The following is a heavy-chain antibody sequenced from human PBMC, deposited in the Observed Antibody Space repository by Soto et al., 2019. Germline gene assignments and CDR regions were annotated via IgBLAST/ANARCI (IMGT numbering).Heavy chain of an antibody. CDR3: TTGQWHYYDSSGYFDY. CDR1: GFTFSNAW. D-gene: IGHD3-22*01. CDR2: IKSKTDGWTT. Sequence: GGSLRLSCAASGFTFSNAWMSWVRQAPGKGLEWVGRIKSKTDGWTTDYAAPVKGRFTISRDDSKNTLYLQMNSLKTEDTAVYYCTTGQWHYYDSSGYFDYWGQGTLVTVSS. V-gene: IGHV3-15*01. J-gene: IGHJ4*02.